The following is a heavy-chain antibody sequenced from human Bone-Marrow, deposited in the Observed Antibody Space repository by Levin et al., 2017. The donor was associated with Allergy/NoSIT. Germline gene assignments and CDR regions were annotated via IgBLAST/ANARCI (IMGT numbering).Heavy chain of an antibody. CDR2: MSPESGHT. CDR3: ARGGNENHENWFDP. Sequence: ASVKVSCKASGYTFINNDINWVRQASGQGLEWLGWMSPESGHTGYAPKFQGRVSMTRDTSISTAYLELGSLRSDDTAVYYCARGGNENHENWFDPWGQGTLVIVSS. D-gene: IGHD1-14*01. CDR1: GYTFINND. V-gene: IGHV1-8*01. J-gene: IGHJ5*02.